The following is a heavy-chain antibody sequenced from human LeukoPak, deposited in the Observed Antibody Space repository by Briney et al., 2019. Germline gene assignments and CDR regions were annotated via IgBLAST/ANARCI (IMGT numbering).Heavy chain of an antibody. D-gene: IGHD3-22*01. Sequence: GGSLRLSCAASGFTFSSYAMHWVRQAPGKGLEWVAVISYDGSNKYYADSVKGRFTISRDNSKNTLYLQMNSLRAEDTAVYYCARSGGRHYDSSGYPRDYWGQGTLDTVSS. V-gene: IGHV3-30-3*01. J-gene: IGHJ4*02. CDR2: ISYDGSNK. CDR3: ARSGGRHYDSSGYPRDY. CDR1: GFTFSSYA.